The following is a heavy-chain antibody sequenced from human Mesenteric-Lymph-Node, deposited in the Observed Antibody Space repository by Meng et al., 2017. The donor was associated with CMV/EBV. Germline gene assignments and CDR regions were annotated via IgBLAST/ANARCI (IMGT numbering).Heavy chain of an antibody. V-gene: IGHV4-34*01. CDR3: ARHQRWLKSEGGFNY. J-gene: IGHJ4*02. Sequence: VQLPQSGAGLLKPSETLSPTCAVYGGSFSVYYWSWIRQPPGKGLEWIGEINHSGSTNYTPSLKSRVTISVDTSKNQFSLKLSSVTAADTAVYYCARHQRWLKSEGGFNYWGQGTLVTVSS. D-gene: IGHD4-23*01. CDR2: INHSGST. CDR1: GGSFSVYY.